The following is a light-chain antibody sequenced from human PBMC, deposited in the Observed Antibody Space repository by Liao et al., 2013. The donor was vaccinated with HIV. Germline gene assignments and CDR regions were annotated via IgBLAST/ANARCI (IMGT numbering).Light chain of an antibody. CDR3: QVWDVGNDQDVV. CDR1: DIGTKR. CDR2: SDL. Sequence: SYELTQPPSVSAAPGKTATITCGGADIGTKRVHWYLQRPGQAPVLVIYSDLYRPSGIPERFSGSNSGNTATLTISRVEVGDEADYYCQVWDVGNDQDVVFGGGTKLTVL. V-gene: IGLV3-21*04. J-gene: IGLJ2*01.